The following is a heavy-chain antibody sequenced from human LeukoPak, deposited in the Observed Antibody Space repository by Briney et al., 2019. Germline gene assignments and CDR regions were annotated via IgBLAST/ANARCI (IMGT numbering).Heavy chain of an antibody. CDR3: AKHYCSGGSCYYVEIYYYYMDV. CDR1: GFTFCSYA. J-gene: IGHJ6*03. V-gene: IGHV3-23*01. D-gene: IGHD2-15*01. Sequence: GGSLRLSXAASGFTFCSYAMSWVRQTPGKGLEWVSAISGSGGSTYYADSVKGRFTISRDNSKNTLYLQMNSLRAEDTAVYYCAKHYCSGGSCYYVEIYYYYMDVWGKGTTVTVSS. CDR2: ISGSGGST.